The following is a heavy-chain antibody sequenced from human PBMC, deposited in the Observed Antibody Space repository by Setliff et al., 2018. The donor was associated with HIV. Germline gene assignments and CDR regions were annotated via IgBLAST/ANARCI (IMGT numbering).Heavy chain of an antibody. V-gene: IGHV3-21*01. J-gene: IGHJ4*02. CDR2: ISTSSTYT. CDR3: ATHRVGQRPWLSDF. CDR1: GFNFRGYN. Sequence: LRLSCAVSGFNFRGYNMNWVRQAPGKGLEWVSSISTSSTYTYYADSVKGRFTISRDNAKNALYLQMNSLRAEDTAVYYCATHRVGQRPWLSDFWGQGTLVTVSS. D-gene: IGHD5-12*01.